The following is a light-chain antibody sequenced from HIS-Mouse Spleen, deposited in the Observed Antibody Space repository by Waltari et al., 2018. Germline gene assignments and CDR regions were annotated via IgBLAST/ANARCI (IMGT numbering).Light chain of an antibody. Sequence: QSALTQPPSVSGSPGQSVTIPCTGTSSDVGSYNLVSWYQQPPGTAPKLMIYEVSNRPSGVPDRFSGSKSGNTASLTISGLQAEDEADYYCSLYTSSSTLVFGGGTKLTVL. CDR2: EVS. CDR3: SLYTSSSTLV. CDR1: SSDVGSYNL. J-gene: IGLJ2*01. V-gene: IGLV2-18*01.